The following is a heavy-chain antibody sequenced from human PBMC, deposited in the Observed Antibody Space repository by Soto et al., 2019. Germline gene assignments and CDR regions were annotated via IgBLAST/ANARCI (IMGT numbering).Heavy chain of an antibody. CDR3: ARGNPNYDILTGYPFYGYFDY. CDR2: INAGNGNT. J-gene: IGHJ4*02. Sequence: ASVKVSCTASVYTFTIYAMHWVRQAPGQRLEWMGWINAGNGNTKYSQKFQGRVTITRDTSASTAYMELSSLRSEDTAVYYCARGNPNYDILTGYPFYGYFDYWGQGTLVTVSS. D-gene: IGHD3-9*01. V-gene: IGHV1-3*01. CDR1: VYTFTIYA.